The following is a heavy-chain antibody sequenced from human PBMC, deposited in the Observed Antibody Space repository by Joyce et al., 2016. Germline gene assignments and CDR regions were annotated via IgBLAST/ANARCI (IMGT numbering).Heavy chain of an antibody. CDR3: ARLRRWSGPSDC. CDR1: GFTFSSYW. Sequence: EVQLVESGGGLVQPGGSLRLSCAASGFTFSSYWMYWVRKARGKGRVWVARINRDGSSTTYADSVKGRFTISRDNAKNTLYLQMNSLRAEDTAVYYCARLRRWSGPSDCWGQGTLVTVSS. D-gene: IGHD4-23*01. V-gene: IGHV3-74*03. J-gene: IGHJ4*02. CDR2: INRDGSST.